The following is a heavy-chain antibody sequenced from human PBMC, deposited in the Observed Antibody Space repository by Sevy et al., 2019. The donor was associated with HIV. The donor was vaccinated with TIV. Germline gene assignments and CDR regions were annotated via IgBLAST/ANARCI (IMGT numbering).Heavy chain of an antibody. CDR2: ISAYNGNT. Sequence: ASVKVSCKASGYTFTSYGISCVRQAPGQGLEWMGWISAYNGNTNYAQKLQGRVTMTTDTSTSTAYMELRSLRSDDTAVYYCARDLYYGSGSKGKDYWGQGTLVTVSS. V-gene: IGHV1-18*01. CDR3: ARDLYYGSGSKGKDY. D-gene: IGHD3-10*01. CDR1: GYTFTSYG. J-gene: IGHJ4*02.